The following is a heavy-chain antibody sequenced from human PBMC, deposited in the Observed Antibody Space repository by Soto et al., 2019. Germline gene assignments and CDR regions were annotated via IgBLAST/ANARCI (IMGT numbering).Heavy chain of an antibody. D-gene: IGHD5-12*01. J-gene: IGHJ4*02. CDR3: VRDRGYSGYTF. CDR1: GFTFSDYY. Sequence: KTGGSLRLSCAASGFTFSDYYMSWIRQAPGKGLEWVAYITSSSTNFTNYADSVRGRFTISRDNARDSVYLQMNSLRPEDTAVYYCVRDRGYSGYTFWGQGTQVTVSS. V-gene: IGHV3-11*06. CDR2: ITSSSTNFT.